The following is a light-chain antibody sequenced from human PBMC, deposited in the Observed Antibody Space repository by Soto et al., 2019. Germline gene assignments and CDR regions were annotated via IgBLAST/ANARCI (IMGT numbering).Light chain of an antibody. CDR2: AAS. V-gene: IGKV1-27*01. CDR3: QQYEGYAT. CDR1: QGIGNY. J-gene: IGKJ1*01. Sequence: NHMTQSPSSLSASVGDRVTITCRASQGIGNYLAWYQQKPGKVPKLLIYAASTLQSGVPSRFRGSGSATDFTLTIRGLQPDDFATYFCQQYEGYATVGQGTKVDIK.